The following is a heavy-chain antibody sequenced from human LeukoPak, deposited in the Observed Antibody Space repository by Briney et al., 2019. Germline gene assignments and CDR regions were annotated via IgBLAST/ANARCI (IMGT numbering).Heavy chain of an antibody. Sequence: PSETLSLTCAVSGGSISSGDYYWSWIRQPPGKGLEWIGYIYYSGSTYYNPSLKSRVTISVDTSKNQFSLKLSSVTAADTAVYYCARGLTDSSGYYGSDWGQGTLVTVSS. CDR1: GGSISSGDYY. J-gene: IGHJ4*02. D-gene: IGHD3-22*01. CDR3: ARGLTDSSGYYGSD. CDR2: IYYSGST. V-gene: IGHV4-30-4*01.